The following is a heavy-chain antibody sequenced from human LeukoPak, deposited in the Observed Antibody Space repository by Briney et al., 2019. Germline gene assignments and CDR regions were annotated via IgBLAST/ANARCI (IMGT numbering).Heavy chain of an antibody. CDR3: AKGGSSREQQPVVY. J-gene: IGHJ4*02. V-gene: IGHV3-30*18. D-gene: IGHD6-13*01. CDR1: GFTFSSYG. Sequence: GRSLRLSCAASGFTFSSYGMHWVRQAPGKGLEWVAVISYDGSNKYYADSVKGRFTISRDNSKNTLYLQMNSLRAEDTAVYYCAKGGSSREQQPVVYWGQGTLVTVSS. CDR2: ISYDGSNK.